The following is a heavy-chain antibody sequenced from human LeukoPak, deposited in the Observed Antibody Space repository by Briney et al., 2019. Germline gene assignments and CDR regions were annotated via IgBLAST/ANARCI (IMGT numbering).Heavy chain of an antibody. V-gene: IGHV3-74*03. J-gene: IGHJ4*02. CDR3: AKGGRFVVVPAAITY. D-gene: IGHD2-2*01. Sequence: GGSLRLSCAASGFTFSSTWMHWVRQPPGKGLVWVARITSDGSSTTYAESVKGRFAISRDNSKNTLFLQMNSLRAEDTAVYYCAKGGRFVVVPAAITYWGQGILVTVSS. CDR1: GFTFSSTW. CDR2: ITSDGSST.